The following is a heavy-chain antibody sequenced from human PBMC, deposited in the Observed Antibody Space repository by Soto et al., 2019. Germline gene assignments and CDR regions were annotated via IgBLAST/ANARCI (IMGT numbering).Heavy chain of an antibody. CDR1: GGSFSGYY. CDR3: ASLSIAAAGSSDAFDI. CDR2: INHSGST. V-gene: IGHV4-34*01. Sequence: SETLSLTCAVYGGSFSGYYWSWIRQPPGKGLEWIGEINHSGSTNYNPSLKSRVTISVDTSKNQSSLKLSSVTAADTAVYYCASLSIAAAGSSDAFDIWGQGTMVTVSS. D-gene: IGHD6-13*01. J-gene: IGHJ3*02.